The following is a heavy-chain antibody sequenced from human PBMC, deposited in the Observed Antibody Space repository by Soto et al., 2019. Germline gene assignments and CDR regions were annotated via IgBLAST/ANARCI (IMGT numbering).Heavy chain of an antibody. CDR1: GGSISSSSYY. CDR3: AREPGQYCSSTSCYEAWFDP. D-gene: IGHD2-2*01. V-gene: IGHV4-39*02. Sequence: SETLSLTCTVSGGSISSSSYYWGWIRQPPGKGLEWIGSIYYSGSTYYNPSLKSRVTISVDTSKNQFSLKLSSVTAADTAVYYCAREPGQYCSSTSCYEAWFDPWGQGTLVTVSS. J-gene: IGHJ5*02. CDR2: IYYSGST.